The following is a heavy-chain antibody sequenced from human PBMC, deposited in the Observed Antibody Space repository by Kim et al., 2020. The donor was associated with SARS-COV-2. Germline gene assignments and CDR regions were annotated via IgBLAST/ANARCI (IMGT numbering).Heavy chain of an antibody. CDR1: GFTFSAFT. Sequence: GGSLRLSCAASGFTFSAFTMSWVRQTPGKGLEWVSTISASGSGTFYADSVKGRFTISRDNSNDMLYLQMNSLRAEDTAVYSCAKRPGRTDATDWYFDYWGQGTLVTVSS. CDR2: ISASGSGT. D-gene: IGHD1-1*01. CDR3: AKRPGRTDATDWYFDY. V-gene: IGHV3-23*01. J-gene: IGHJ4*02.